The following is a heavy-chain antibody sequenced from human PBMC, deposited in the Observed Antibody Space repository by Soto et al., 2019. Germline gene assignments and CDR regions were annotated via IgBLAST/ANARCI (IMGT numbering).Heavy chain of an antibody. V-gene: IGHV4-59*01. Sequence: QVQLQESGPGLVKPSETLSLTCTVSGGSISSYYWSWIRQPPGKGLEWIGYIYYSGSTNYNPSLKSRVTISVDTSKNQFSLKLSSVTAADTAVYYCARGRGGHHDYWGQVTLVTVSS. J-gene: IGHJ4*02. D-gene: IGHD3-16*01. CDR1: GGSISSYY. CDR2: IYYSGST. CDR3: ARGRGGHHDY.